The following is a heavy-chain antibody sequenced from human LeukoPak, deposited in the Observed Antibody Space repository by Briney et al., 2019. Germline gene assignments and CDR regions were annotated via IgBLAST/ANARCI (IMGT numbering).Heavy chain of an antibody. V-gene: IGHV3-64D*09. CDR3: VKITSSSGGDY. Sequence: GGSLRLSCSASGFTFSSYAMYWVRQAPGKGLEYVSGISSNGGSTYYADSVKGRFTISRDNSKNTLYLQMSRLRAEDTAVYYCVKITSSSGGDYWGQGTLVTVSS. CDR1: GFTFSSYA. J-gene: IGHJ4*02. CDR2: ISSNGGST. D-gene: IGHD6-19*01.